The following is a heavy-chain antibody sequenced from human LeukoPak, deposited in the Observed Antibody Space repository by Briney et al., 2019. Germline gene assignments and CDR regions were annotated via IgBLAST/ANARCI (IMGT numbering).Heavy chain of an antibody. CDR3: AKEAAAADFDY. J-gene: IGHJ4*02. D-gene: IGHD6-13*01. CDR2: INGDGSTI. Sequence: GGSLRLSCAASGFTFINYWMHWVRQAPGKGLVWVSRINGDGSTISYADSVKGRFTISRDNAKNTRYLQMNSLRAEDTAVYYCAKEAAAADFDYWGQGTLVTVSP. CDR1: GFTFINYW. V-gene: IGHV3-74*01.